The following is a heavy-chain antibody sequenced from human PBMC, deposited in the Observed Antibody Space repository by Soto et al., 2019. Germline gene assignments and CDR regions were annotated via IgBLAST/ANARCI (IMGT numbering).Heavy chain of an antibody. CDR1: GYSFAVYW. J-gene: IGHJ4*02. V-gene: IGHV5-10-1*01. Sequence: GESLKISCKGSGYSFAVYWITWVRQKPGKGLEWMGRIDPSDSQTYYSPSFRGHVTISVTKSITTVFLQWSSLRASDTAMYYCARQIYDSDTGPNFQYYFDSWGQGTPVTVSS. CDR3: ARQIYDSDTGPNFQYYFDS. CDR2: IDPSDSQT. D-gene: IGHD3-22*01.